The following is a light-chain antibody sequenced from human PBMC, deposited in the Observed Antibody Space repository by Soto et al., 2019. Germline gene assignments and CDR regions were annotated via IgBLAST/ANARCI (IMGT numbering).Light chain of an antibody. J-gene: IGKJ4*01. CDR2: FAS. Sequence: DIQMTHSPSSLSASVGDRVTITCRASQTISTYLNWYQHKPGKAPKLLIYFASNLQSGVPSRFSGSGSGTDFTLTISSLQPEDFATYYCQQSHSTPLTFGGGTKVEI. CDR1: QTISTY. CDR3: QQSHSTPLT. V-gene: IGKV1-39*01.